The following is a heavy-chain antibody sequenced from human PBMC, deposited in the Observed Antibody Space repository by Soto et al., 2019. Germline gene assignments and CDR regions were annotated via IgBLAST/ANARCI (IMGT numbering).Heavy chain of an antibody. Sequence: GKGLEWMGWISAYNGNTNYAQKLQGRVTMTTDTSTSTAYMELRSLRSDDTAVYYCAFFQAEGGILSGIAVTAFLLNRSSDL. CDR2: ISAYNGNT. V-gene: IGHV1-18*01. D-gene: IGHD5-12*01. CDR3: AFFQAEGGILSGIAVTAFLLNRSSDL. J-gene: IGHJ2*01.